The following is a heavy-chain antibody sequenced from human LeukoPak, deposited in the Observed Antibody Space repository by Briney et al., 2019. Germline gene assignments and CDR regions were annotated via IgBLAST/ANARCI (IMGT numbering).Heavy chain of an antibody. Sequence: PSETLSLTCAVYGGSFSGYYWSWIRQPPGKGLEWIGEINHSGSTNYNPSLKSRVTISVDTSKNQFSLKLSSVIAADTAVYYCARGPYGDYLNYWGQGTLVTVSS. CDR1: GGSFSGYY. J-gene: IGHJ4*02. V-gene: IGHV4-34*01. CDR2: INHSGST. CDR3: ARGPYGDYLNY. D-gene: IGHD4-17*01.